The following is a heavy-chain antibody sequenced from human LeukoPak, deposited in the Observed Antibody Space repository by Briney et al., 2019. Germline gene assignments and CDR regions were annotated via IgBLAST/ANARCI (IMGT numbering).Heavy chain of an antibody. J-gene: IGHJ4*02. D-gene: IGHD4/OR15-4a*01. CDR3: ARDMVQYTHGEGGY. V-gene: IGHV1-18*01. Sequence: ASVKLSCTASGYTFTTYGISWVRQAPGQGLEWMGWISTYSGNTNYALKFQGRLTMTTDTSTSTVNMELTSLRSDDTAVYYCARDMVQYTHGEGGYWGQGTLVTVSS. CDR1: GYTFTTYG. CDR2: ISTYSGNT.